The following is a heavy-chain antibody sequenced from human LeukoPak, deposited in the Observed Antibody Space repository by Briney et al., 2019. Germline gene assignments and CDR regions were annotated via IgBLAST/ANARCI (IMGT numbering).Heavy chain of an antibody. D-gene: IGHD3-16*01. J-gene: IGHJ4*02. CDR1: GGSISGTTSY. CDR2: IYYSGNT. V-gene: IGHV4-39*01. CDR3: TRGWDSSGEGY. Sequence: SETLSLTCTVSGGSISGTTSYWGWIRQPPGKGLQWIGSIYYSGNTYYNPSLKSRVTISVDTSKNQFSLTLNSVTAADTAVYYCTRGWDSSGEGYWGQGTLVTVSS.